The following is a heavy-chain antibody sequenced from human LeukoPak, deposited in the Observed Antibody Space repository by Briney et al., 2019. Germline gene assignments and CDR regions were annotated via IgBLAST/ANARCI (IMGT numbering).Heavy chain of an antibody. Sequence: PGGSLRLSCAASGFTFSSYEMNWVRQAPGKGLEWVSYISSSGSTIYYADSVKGRFTISRDNAKNSLYLQMNSLRAEDMAVYYCARKGEVTARTKNAVDIWGHGTMVIVSS. D-gene: IGHD2-21*02. CDR3: ARKGEVTARTKNAVDI. CDR1: GFTFSSYE. V-gene: IGHV3-48*03. CDR2: ISSSGSTI. J-gene: IGHJ3*02.